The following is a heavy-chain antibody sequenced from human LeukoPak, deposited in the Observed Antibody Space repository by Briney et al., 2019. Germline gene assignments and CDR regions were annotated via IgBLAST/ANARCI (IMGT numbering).Heavy chain of an antibody. CDR1: GFTFSNHF. J-gene: IGHJ4*02. CDR2: IGPNGAST. Sequence: GGSLRLSCSTSGFTFSNHFMHWVRQAPGKGLEYVSSIGPNGASTLYADFVKGRFTISRDNSKNALYLQLTSLRLEDTALYYCVKDLTGAWSFDYWGQGTLVTVSS. V-gene: IGHV3-64D*06. D-gene: IGHD3-9*01. CDR3: VKDLTGAWSFDY.